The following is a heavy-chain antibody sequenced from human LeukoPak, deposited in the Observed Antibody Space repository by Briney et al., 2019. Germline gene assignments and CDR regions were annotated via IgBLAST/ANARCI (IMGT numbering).Heavy chain of an antibody. Sequence: SETLSLTCTVSGGSISSSSYYWGWIRQPPGKGLEWIGSIYYSGSTYYNPSPKSRVTISVDTSKNQFSLKLSSVTAADTAVYYCARRAGYCSSTSCYQDYWGQGTLVTVSS. V-gene: IGHV4-39*01. CDR3: ARRAGYCSSTSCYQDY. CDR1: GGSISSSSYY. D-gene: IGHD2-2*01. J-gene: IGHJ4*02. CDR2: IYYSGST.